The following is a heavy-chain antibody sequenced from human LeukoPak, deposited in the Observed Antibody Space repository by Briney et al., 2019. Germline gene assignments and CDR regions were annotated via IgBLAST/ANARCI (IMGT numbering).Heavy chain of an antibody. CDR3: AKDLRDYYYYYGMDV. J-gene: IGHJ6*04. Sequence: GGSLRLSCAASGFTFSSYSVHWVRQAPGKGLGWVGVISYDGSNKYYADSVKGRFTISRDNSKNTLYLQMNSLRAEDTAVYYCAKDLRDYYYYYGMDVWGKGTTVTVSS. CDR1: GFTFSSYS. V-gene: IGHV3-30*18. CDR2: ISYDGSNK.